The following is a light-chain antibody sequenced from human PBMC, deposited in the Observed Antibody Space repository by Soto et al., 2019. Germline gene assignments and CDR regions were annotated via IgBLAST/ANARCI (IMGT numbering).Light chain of an antibody. CDR3: QQYNTYPLT. CDR2: EAS. J-gene: IGKJ4*01. V-gene: IGKV1D-16*01. CDR1: QGIATW. Sequence: DIQLTQSPSSLTASIGDRVTITRRASQGIATWLAWYQQQPEKSPKSLIYEASKLQNGVPSRFNGSGSGTDFTLTIASLQPADVATYFCQQYNTYPLTFGGGT.